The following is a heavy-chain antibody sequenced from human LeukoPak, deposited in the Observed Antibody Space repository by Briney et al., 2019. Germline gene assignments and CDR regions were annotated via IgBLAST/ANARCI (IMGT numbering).Heavy chain of an antibody. J-gene: IGHJ3*02. CDR3: ARPLGYPPHDYAFGI. V-gene: IGHV4-59*01. D-gene: IGHD3-16*01. Sequence: SETLSLTCSVSGGSMRSYYWSWIRQPPGKGLVWVGYNDYSGNTDYNPSLKSRVTISVDTSKNQFSLKLSSLTAADTAVYYCARPLGYPPHDYAFGIWGQGTMVTVSS. CDR1: GGSMRSYY. CDR2: NDYSGNT.